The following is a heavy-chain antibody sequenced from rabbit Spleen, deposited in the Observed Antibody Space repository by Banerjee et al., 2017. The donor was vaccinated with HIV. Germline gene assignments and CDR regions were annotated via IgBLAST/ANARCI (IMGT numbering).Heavy chain of an antibody. CDR2: IYAGSSGST. J-gene: IGHJ4*01. D-gene: IGHD2-1*01. Sequence: QSLEESGGDLVKPGASLTLTCTASGFSFSSSYYMCWVRQAPGKGLEWIACIYAGSSGSTYYASWAKGRFTISKTSSTSVTLQMTSLTAADTATYFCARGNLNGGYRLSLWGQGTLVTVS. CDR3: ARGNLNGGYRLSL. CDR1: GFSFSSSYY. V-gene: IGHV1S40*01.